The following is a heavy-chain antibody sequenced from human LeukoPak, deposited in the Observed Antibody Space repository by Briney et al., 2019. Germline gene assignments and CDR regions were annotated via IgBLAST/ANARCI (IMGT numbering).Heavy chain of an antibody. CDR2: ISGSGGST. CDR1: GFTFSSYA. D-gene: IGHD3-3*01. V-gene: IGHV3-23*01. CDR3: AKGSPRRTILGVVITGGGAFDI. J-gene: IGHJ3*02. Sequence: GGSLRLSCAASGFTFSSYAMSWVRQAPGKGLEWVSAISGSGGSTYYADSVKGRFTISRDNSKNTLYLQMNSLRAEDTAVYYCAKGSPRRTILGVVITGGGAFDIWGQGTMVTVSS.